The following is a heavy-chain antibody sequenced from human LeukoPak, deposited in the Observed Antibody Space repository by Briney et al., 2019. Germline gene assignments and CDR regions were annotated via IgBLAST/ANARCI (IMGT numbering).Heavy chain of an antibody. CDR2: IYYTGST. CDR3: ARDSGGVTGDPGY. D-gene: IGHD7-27*01. Sequence: SETLSLTFTVSGGSVSSGIYHWSWIRQPPGNGLEWIGYIYYTGSTNYNPSLKSRVTISIDTSTNQFSLKLSSVTGADTAVYYCARDSGGVTGDPGYWGPGTLVTVSS. J-gene: IGHJ4*02. V-gene: IGHV4-61*01. CDR1: GGSVSSGIYH.